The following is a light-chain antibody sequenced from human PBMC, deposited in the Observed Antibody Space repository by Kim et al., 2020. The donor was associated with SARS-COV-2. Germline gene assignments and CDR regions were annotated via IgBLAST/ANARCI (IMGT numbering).Light chain of an antibody. Sequence: SSELTQDPAVSVSLGETVRITCQGDSVRNYFVSWYQQKPGQAPLLVMYGRNIRASGIPDRFSGSRLGDTASLTIAGTQPEDEADYYCNSRDRSGNLGVFGGGTKVTVL. V-gene: IGLV3-19*01. CDR2: GRN. CDR1: SVRNYF. J-gene: IGLJ3*02. CDR3: NSRDRSGNLGV.